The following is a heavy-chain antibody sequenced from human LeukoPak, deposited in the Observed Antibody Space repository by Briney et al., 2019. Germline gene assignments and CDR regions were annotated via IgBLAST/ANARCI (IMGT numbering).Heavy chain of an antibody. V-gene: IGHV4-4*07. J-gene: IGHJ4*02. D-gene: IGHD6-19*01. CDR1: GGSISSYY. CDR3: ARGKVVAGTPGQNSWDH. CDR2: IYTSGTT. Sequence: SETLSLTCTVSGGSISSYYWSWIRQPAGKGLEWIGRIYTSGTTNYNPSLKSRVSMSVDTSKNQFSLKLSSVTAADTAVYYCARGKVVAGTPGQNSWDHWGQGTLVTVSS.